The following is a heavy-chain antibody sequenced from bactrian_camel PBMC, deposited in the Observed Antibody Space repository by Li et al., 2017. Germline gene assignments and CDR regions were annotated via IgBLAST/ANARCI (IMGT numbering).Heavy chain of an antibody. Sequence: HVQLVESGGGVVQPGGSLRLSCAASGFTFSSYHKSWVRQAPGKGPEWVSYIRADDSRTFYSDSVKGRFTISTDRAKNMVYLQMNSLKSEDTALYYCAAAVTGTGLAHNFWGQGTQVTVS. CDR1: GFTFSSYH. V-gene: IGHV3-2*01. D-gene: IGHD6*01. J-gene: IGHJ4*01. CDR2: IRADDSRT. CDR3: AAAVTGTGLAHNF.